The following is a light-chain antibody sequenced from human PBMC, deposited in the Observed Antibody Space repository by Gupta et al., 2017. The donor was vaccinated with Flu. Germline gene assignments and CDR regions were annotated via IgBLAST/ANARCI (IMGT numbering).Light chain of an antibody. CDR2: AAY. V-gene: IGKV1-39*01. Sequence: DIQMTQSPSSLSASVGDRVTITCRASQSISTYLNWYQQKPGKAPKLLISAAYTLQSGVPSKFSGDGSGTDFNLTIASLQPEDFATYHCQQSFRTPWTFGQGTKV. J-gene: IGKJ1*01. CDR3: QQSFRTPWT. CDR1: QSISTY.